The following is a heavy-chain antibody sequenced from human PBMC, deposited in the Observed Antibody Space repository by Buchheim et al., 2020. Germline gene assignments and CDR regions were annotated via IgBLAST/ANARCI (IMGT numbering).Heavy chain of an antibody. Sequence: EVQLVESGGGLVQPGGSLRLSCGASGFTISSNYMNWVRQAPGKGLEWVSVVFAGGNTYYADSVKGRFSISRDISKTMPYLQMNSLRGDDTAVYYCGRDGTRFGVVFGMDVWGQGTT. CDR3: GRDGTRFGVVFGMDV. J-gene: IGHJ6*02. V-gene: IGHV3-66*02. CDR2: VFAGGNT. CDR1: GFTISSNY. D-gene: IGHD3-10*01.